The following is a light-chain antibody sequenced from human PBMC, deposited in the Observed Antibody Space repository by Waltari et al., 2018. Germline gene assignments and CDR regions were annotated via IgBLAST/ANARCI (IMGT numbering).Light chain of an antibody. Sequence: QSALTQPASVSGSPGQSITISCTGTSSDVGAYNYVSWYQQHPGKAPKLIILDVSNRPSGVSNRFSGSKSGNTASLTISGLQAEDEADYYCSSYISSSTLELFGGGTSLTVL. CDR3: SSYISSSTLEL. V-gene: IGLV2-14*03. CDR2: DVS. CDR1: SSDVGAYNY. J-gene: IGLJ2*01.